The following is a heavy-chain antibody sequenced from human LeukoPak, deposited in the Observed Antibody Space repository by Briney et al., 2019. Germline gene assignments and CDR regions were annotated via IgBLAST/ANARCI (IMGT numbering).Heavy chain of an antibody. V-gene: IGHV3-48*04. Sequence: GGSLRLSCAASGFAISSYNMNWVRQAPGKGLEWVSYISSSISDTIYYADSVKGRFTISRDNAKNSLYLQMNSLRAEDAAAYYCVRARGAGPGAHFDYWGQGTLVTVSS. D-gene: IGHD3-10*01. J-gene: IGHJ4*02. CDR3: VRARGAGPGAHFDY. CDR2: ISSSISDTI. CDR1: GFAISSYN.